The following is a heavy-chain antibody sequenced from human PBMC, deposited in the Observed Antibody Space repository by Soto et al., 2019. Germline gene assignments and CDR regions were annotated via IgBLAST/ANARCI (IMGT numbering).Heavy chain of an antibody. V-gene: IGHV4-61*01. CDR2: LRYSGST. D-gene: IGHD3-22*01. Sequence: PSETLSLTCTVSGGSVTSTHFFWGWIRQTPGEGLEWIASLRYSGSTSHHPSLKSRVTISVDTSKNQFSLHLNSVAAADTAVYFCAARDGYWAESWGPGTLVNV. CDR1: GGSVTSTHFF. CDR3: AARDGYWAES. J-gene: IGHJ5*02.